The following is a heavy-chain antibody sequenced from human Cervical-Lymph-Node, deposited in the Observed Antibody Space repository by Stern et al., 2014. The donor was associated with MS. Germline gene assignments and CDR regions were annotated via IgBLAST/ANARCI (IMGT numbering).Heavy chain of an antibody. CDR3: AGEAWRYFDL. V-gene: IGHV1-18*01. J-gene: IGHJ2*01. CDR1: GYGFTRYA. CDR2: SSAGNGQT. Sequence: QVQLGQSGGGVREPGASMNLSCEASGYGFTRYAITWVRQAPGQGLEWLGWSSAGNGQTLYAQRLHGRLTLRRDASTSTVYMELGSLRSDDTAGYYCAGEAWRYFDLWGRGTLLTVSS.